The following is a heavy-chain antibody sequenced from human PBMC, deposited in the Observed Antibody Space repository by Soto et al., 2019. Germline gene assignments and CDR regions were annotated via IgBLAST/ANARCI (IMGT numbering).Heavy chain of an antibody. CDR3: AKDYYDSSGYV. Sequence: PGGSLRLSCAASGFTLSDFAMHWVRQAPGKGLEWVAVISYDGSNKYYADSVKGRFTISRDNSKNTLYLQMNSLRAEDTAVYYCAKDYYDSSGYVWGQGTLVTVSS. V-gene: IGHV3-30*18. CDR1: GFTLSDFA. J-gene: IGHJ4*02. CDR2: ISYDGSNK. D-gene: IGHD3-22*01.